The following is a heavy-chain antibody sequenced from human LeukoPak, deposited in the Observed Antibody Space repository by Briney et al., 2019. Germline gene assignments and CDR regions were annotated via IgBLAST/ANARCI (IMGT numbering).Heavy chain of an antibody. CDR3: ARAFLLWFGVTSNWFDP. Sequence: SETLSLTCAVYGGSFSGYYWSWIRQPPGKGLEWIGEINHSGSTYYNPSLKSRVTISVDTSKNQFSLKLSSVTAADTAVYYCARAFLLWFGVTSNWFDPWGQGTLVTVSS. V-gene: IGHV4-34*01. D-gene: IGHD3-10*01. J-gene: IGHJ5*02. CDR1: GGSFSGYY. CDR2: INHSGST.